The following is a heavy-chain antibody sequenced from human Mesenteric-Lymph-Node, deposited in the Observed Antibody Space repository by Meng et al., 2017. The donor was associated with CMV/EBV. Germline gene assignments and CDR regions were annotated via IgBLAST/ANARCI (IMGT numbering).Heavy chain of an antibody. CDR1: GGSISSGGYY. CDR2: IYYSGST. V-gene: IGHV4-31*03. J-gene: IGHJ6*02. CDR3: ARSQFLPTRNYYYYGMDV. Sequence: LRLSCTVSGGSISSGGYYWSWIRQHPGKGLEWIGYIYYSGSTYYNPSLKSRVTISVDTSKNQFSLKLSSVTAADTAVYYCARSQFLPTRNYYYYGMDVWGQGTTVTVSS.